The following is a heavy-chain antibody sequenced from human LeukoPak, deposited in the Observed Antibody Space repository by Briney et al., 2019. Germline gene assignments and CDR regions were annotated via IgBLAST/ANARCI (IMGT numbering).Heavy chain of an antibody. CDR2: ISYDGSNK. Sequence: GGSLRLSCAASGFTFSSYGMHWVRQAPGKGLEWVAVISYDGSNKYYADSVKGRFTISRDNSKNTLYLQMNSLRAEDTAVYYCAKDHCSSTSCLYYYYGMDVWGQGTTVTVSS. J-gene: IGHJ6*02. CDR3: AKDHCSSTSCLYYYYGMDV. V-gene: IGHV3-30*18. D-gene: IGHD2-2*01. CDR1: GFTFSSYG.